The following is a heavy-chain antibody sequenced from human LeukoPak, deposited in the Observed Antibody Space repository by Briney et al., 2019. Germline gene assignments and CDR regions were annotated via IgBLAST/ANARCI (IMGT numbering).Heavy chain of an antibody. CDR3: AKDLSYYYDSSGYYFDY. CDR1: GFTFSSYA. J-gene: IGHJ4*02. D-gene: IGHD3-22*01. CDR2: ISGSGGST. Sequence: GGSLRLSCAASGFTFSSYAMSWVRQAPGKGLEWVSAISGSGGSTYYADSVKGRFTISRDNSKNTLYLQMNSLRAEDTALYYCAKDLSYYYDSSGYYFDYWGQGTLVTVSS. V-gene: IGHV3-23*01.